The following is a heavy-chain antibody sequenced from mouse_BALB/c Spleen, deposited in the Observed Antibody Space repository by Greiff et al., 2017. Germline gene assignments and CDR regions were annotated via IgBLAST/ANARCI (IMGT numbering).Heavy chain of an antibody. J-gene: IGHJ3*01. D-gene: IGHD1-1*02. V-gene: IGHV14-3*02. CDR2: IDPANGNT. CDR1: GFNIKDTY. Sequence: VQLQQSGAELVKPGASVKLSCTASGFNIKDTYMHWVKQRPEQGLEWIGRIDPANGNTKYDPKFQGKATITADTSSNTAYLRLSSLTSEDTAVYYCAGGGSRAWFAYWGQGTLVTVSA. CDR3: AGGGSRAWFAY.